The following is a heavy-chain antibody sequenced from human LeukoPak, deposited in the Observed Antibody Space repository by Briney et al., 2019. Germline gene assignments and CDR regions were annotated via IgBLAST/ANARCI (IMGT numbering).Heavy chain of an antibody. CDR1: GYTFTGYH. V-gene: IGHV1-2*06. CDR2: INPNSGDT. CDR3: ARDYCSSTSCLFDY. Sequence: GASVKVSCRASGYTFTGYHIHWVRQAPGQGLEWMGRINPNSGDTNYAQNFQGRVTMTRDTSINTAYMELSRLRSDYTAVYYCARDYCSSTSCLFDYWGQGTLVTVSS. D-gene: IGHD2-2*01. J-gene: IGHJ4*02.